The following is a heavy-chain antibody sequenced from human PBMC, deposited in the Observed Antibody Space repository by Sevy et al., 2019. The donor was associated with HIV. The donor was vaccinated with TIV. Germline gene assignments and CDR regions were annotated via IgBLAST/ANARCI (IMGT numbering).Heavy chain of an antibody. CDR1: GVSFSNAW. CDR3: ARGKSGYGYALNY. D-gene: IGHD5-18*01. V-gene: IGHV3-66*01. CDR2: IHSDDTT. Sequence: GGSLRLSCAASGVSFSNAWMTWVRQAPGKGLEGVSVIHSDDTTYHADSVKDRFTISRDNFKNTLYVHMSSLRAEDTAVYYCARGKSGYGYALNYWGQGTLVTVSS. J-gene: IGHJ4*02.